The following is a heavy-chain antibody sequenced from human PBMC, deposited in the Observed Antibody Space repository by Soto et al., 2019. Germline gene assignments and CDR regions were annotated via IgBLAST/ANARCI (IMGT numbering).Heavy chain of an antibody. Sequence: GGSLRLSCAASGFPFSSFIMHWVRQAPGKGLEWVAVISNDGNNQNYADSVKGRLTISRDNSLSTLYLQLSSLRPDGTAVYYCAIGRDPYNYNYWGRGTLVTVSS. CDR2: ISNDGNNQ. J-gene: IGHJ4*02. CDR3: AIGRDPYNYNY. D-gene: IGHD5-12*01. CDR1: GFPFSSFI. V-gene: IGHV3-30-3*01.